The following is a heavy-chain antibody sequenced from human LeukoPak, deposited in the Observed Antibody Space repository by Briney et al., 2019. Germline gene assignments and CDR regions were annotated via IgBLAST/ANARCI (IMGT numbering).Heavy chain of an antibody. CDR1: GFTFSTYG. CDR2: VRYDGSKK. Sequence: PGGSLRLSCAASGFTFSTYGMHWVRQAPGKGLEWVAFVRYDGSKKYYTNSVKGRFTVSRDNSKNTLYLQMNSLRAEDTAVYYCARTTMANAFDIWGQGTMVTVSS. CDR3: ARTTMANAFDI. D-gene: IGHD4-23*01. J-gene: IGHJ3*02. V-gene: IGHV3-30*02.